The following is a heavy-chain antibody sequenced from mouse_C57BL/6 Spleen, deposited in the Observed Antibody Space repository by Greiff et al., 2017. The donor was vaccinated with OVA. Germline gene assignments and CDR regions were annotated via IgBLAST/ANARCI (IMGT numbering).Heavy chain of an antibody. D-gene: IGHD4-1*01. J-gene: IGHJ4*01. CDR3: SRPGGLGAMDY. Sequence: EVQLVESGGGLVKPGGSLKLSCAASGFTFSDYGMHWVRQAPEKGLEWVAYISSGGSTIYYAETFKGRFTFSRDTATTTLFLQMTSLRSEDTAMYYGSRPGGLGAMDYWGQGTTVTVSS. CDR2: ISSGGSTI. V-gene: IGHV5-17*01. CDR1: GFTFSDYG.